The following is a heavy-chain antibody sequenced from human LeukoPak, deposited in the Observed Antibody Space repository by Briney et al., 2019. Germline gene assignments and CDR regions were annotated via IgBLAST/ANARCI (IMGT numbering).Heavy chain of an antibody. CDR3: ASQDYYDSMKNDAFDI. V-gene: IGHV5-51*03. J-gene: IGHJ3*02. CDR1: GYSFTSYW. Sequence: KPGESLKISCKGSGYSFTSYWIGWVRQMPGKGLEWMGIIYPDDSDTRYSPSFQGQVTISADKSISTAYLQWSSLKASDTAMYYCASQDYYDSMKNDAFDIWGQGTMVTVSS. CDR2: IYPDDSDT. D-gene: IGHD3-22*01.